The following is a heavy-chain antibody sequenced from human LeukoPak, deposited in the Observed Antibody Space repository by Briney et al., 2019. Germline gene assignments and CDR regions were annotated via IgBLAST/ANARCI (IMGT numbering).Heavy chain of an antibody. CDR2: INWNGGSR. D-gene: IGHD3-22*01. J-gene: IGHJ4*02. Sequence: GGSLRLSCAASGFNFDDYVMSWVRQAPGKGLEWVSGINWNGGSRGYADSVKGRFTISRDNAKNSLYLQMSSLRAEDTALYYCARSRHSYDSSGFPHYWGQGTLVTVSS. CDR3: ARSRHSYDSSGFPHY. CDR1: GFNFDDYV. V-gene: IGHV3-20*04.